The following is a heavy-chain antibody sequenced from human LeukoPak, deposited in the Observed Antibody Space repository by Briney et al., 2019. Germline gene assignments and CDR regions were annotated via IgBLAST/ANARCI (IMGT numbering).Heavy chain of an antibody. CDR3: ATYRRADTAMDNFYYYYGMDV. CDR1: GGTCSSYA. Sequence: SVKVSCKASGGTCSSYAISWVRQAPGQGLEWMGGIIPIFGTANYAQKFQGRVTITADESTSTAYMELSSLRSEDTAVYYCATYRRADTAMDNFYYYYGMDVWGQGTTVTVSS. CDR2: IIPIFGTA. J-gene: IGHJ6*02. V-gene: IGHV1-69*01. D-gene: IGHD5-18*01.